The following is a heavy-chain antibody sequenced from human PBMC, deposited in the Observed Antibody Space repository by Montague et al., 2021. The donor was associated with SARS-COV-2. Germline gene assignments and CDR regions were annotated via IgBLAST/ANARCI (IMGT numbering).Heavy chain of an antibody. CDR1: GGSFSGSY. CDR3: ARERWNIVIVPPVEYGMDV. CDR2: INNRGSV. V-gene: IGHV4-34*01. D-gene: IGHD2/OR15-2a*01. Sequence: SETLSLTCAVYGGSFSGSYWTWIRQSPGKGLEWIGEINNRGSVNYSPSLKSRVTISVDTSRNQFFLKVTSVTAADTAVYYCARERWNIVIVPPVEYGMDVWGQGTTVTVSS. J-gene: IGHJ6*02.